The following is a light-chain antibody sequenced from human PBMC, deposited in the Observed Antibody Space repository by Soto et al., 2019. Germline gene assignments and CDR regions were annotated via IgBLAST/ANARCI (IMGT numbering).Light chain of an antibody. CDR2: GAS. J-gene: IGKJ1*01. CDR1: QDISDD. Sequence: AIQMTQSPSSLSASVGDRVTITCRASQDISDDVGWYQQTPGKAPKLLISGASRLQSRVPSRFSGSGSGAAFTLTITSLRPEDSATYYCLQNHNYPRTFGQGTKVDIK. CDR3: LQNHNYPRT. V-gene: IGKV1-6*01.